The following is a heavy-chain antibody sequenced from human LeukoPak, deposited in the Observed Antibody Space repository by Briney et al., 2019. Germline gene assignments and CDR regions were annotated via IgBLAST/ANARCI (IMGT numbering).Heavy chain of an antibody. D-gene: IGHD3-3*01. J-gene: IGHJ4*02. V-gene: IGHV4-34*01. CDR1: GGSFSGYY. CDR3: ARALITIFGVVPRYFDY. CDR2: INHSGST. Sequence: SETLSLTCAVYGGSFSGYYWSWIRQPPGKGLEWIGEINHSGSTNYNPSLKSRVTISVDTSKNQFSLKLSSVTAADTAVYYCARALITIFGVVPRYFDYWGQGTLVTVSS.